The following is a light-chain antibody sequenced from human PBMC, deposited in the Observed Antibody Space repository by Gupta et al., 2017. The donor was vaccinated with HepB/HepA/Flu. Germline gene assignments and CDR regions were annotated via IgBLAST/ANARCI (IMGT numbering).Light chain of an antibody. V-gene: IGKV3-15*01. CDR1: QSVSSS. CDR3: HHENNWRNT. Sequence: EIVMTQSPATLSVSPGERATLSCRASQSVSSSIAWYQQKPGQAPRLLIYGASTRDTGIPARFSGSGSGTEFTLTISSLQSEDFAVYYCHHENNWRNTFGRGTKVEIK. CDR2: GAS. J-gene: IGKJ4*01.